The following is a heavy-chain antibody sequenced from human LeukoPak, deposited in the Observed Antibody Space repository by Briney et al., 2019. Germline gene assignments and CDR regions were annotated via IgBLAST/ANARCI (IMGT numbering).Heavy chain of an antibody. CDR3: VKADSGYDLLFDY. Sequence: GGSLRLSCAASGFTFSSYAMSGVRQAPGKGLEWVSAISGSGGSTYYAGSVKGRFTIYRDHSKHPLYLQMNSLRAEDTAVYYCVKADSGYDLLFDYWGQGTLVTVSS. V-gene: IGHV3-23*01. D-gene: IGHD5-12*01. J-gene: IGHJ4*02. CDR1: GFTFSSYA. CDR2: ISGSGGST.